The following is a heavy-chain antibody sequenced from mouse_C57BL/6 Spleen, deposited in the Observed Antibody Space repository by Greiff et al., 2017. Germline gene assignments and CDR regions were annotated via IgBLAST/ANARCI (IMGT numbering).Heavy chain of an antibody. D-gene: IGHD1-1*01. CDR3: ARNYYGSSIYYFDD. J-gene: IGHJ2*01. CDR1: GYAFSSSW. V-gene: IGHV1-82*01. CDR2: IYPGDGDT. Sequence: QVQLQQSGPELVKPGASVKISCKASGYAFSSSWLNWVKQRLGKGLEWIGRIYPGDGDTNYNGKFKGKATLTADKSSSPAYMQLSSLTSEDAAVYCCARNYYGSSIYYFDDGGQGTTLTVAS.